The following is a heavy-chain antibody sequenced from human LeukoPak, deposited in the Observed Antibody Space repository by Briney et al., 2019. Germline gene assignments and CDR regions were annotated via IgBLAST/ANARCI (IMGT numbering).Heavy chain of an antibody. V-gene: IGHV5-51*01. J-gene: IGHJ3*01. CDR2: IYPGDSDT. CDR3: ARGHHVVVATATWASDAFDL. D-gene: IGHD2-21*02. Sequence: GESLKISCKGSGYSFTSYWIGWVRQMPGKGLEWMGIIYPGDSDTRYSPSFQGQVTISADKSINTAYLQWNSLKASDTAMYYCARGHHVVVATATWASDAFDLWGQGTMVTVSS. CDR1: GYSFTSYW.